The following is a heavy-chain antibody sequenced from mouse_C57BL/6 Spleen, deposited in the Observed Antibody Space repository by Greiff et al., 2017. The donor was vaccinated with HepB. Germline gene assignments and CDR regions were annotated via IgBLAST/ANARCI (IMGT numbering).Heavy chain of an antibody. D-gene: IGHD1-1*01. Sequence: QVQLKESGAELARPGASVKLSCKASGYTFTSYCISWVKQRTGQGLEWIGEIYPRSGNTYYNEKFKGKATLTADKSSSTAYMELRSLTSEDSAVYFCAPYGSSYWYFDVWGTGTTVTVSS. CDR2: IYPRSGNT. CDR1: GYTFTSYC. CDR3: APYGSSYWYFDV. J-gene: IGHJ1*03. V-gene: IGHV1-81*01.